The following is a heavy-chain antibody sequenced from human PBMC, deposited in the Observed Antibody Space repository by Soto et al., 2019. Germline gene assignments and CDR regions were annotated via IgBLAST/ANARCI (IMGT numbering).Heavy chain of an antibody. CDR3: ARLTAMVTGTPNWFDP. J-gene: IGHJ5*02. Sequence: QVPLVQSGAEVKKPGSSVKVSCKASGGTFSSYAISWVRQAPGQGLEWMGGIIPIFGTANYAQKFQGRVTITADESTSTAYMELSSLRSEDTAVYYCARLTAMVTGTPNWFDPWGQGTLVTVSS. V-gene: IGHV1-69*12. CDR2: IIPIFGTA. CDR1: GGTFSSYA. D-gene: IGHD5-18*01.